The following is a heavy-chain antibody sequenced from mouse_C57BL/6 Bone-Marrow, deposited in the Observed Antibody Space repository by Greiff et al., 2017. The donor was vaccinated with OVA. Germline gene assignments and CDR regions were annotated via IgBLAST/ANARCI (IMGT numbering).Heavy chain of an antibody. Sequence: VQLQQSGPVLVKPGASVKMSCKASGYTFTDYYMNWVKQSHGKSLEWIGVINPYNGGTSYNQKFKGKATLTVDKSSSTAYMELNSLTAEDSAVYYCARDPYYFDYWGQGTPLTVSS. CDR3: ARDPYYFDY. V-gene: IGHV1-19*01. CDR2: INPYNGGT. CDR1: GYTFTDYY. J-gene: IGHJ2*01.